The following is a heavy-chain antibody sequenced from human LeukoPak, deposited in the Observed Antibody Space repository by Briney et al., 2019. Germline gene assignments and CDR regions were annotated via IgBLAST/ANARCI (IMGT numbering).Heavy chain of an antibody. CDR1: GFPFSSYA. V-gene: IGHV3-64*01. J-gene: IGHJ3*02. D-gene: IGHD2-21*01. Sequence: HTGRSLRLSCAASGFPFSSYAMHWVRQAPGKGLEYVSAISSNGGSTYYANSVKGRFTISRDNSKNTLYLQMGSLRAEDMAVYYCARGVEAFDIWGQGTMVTVSS. CDR2: ISSNGGST. CDR3: ARGVEAFDI.